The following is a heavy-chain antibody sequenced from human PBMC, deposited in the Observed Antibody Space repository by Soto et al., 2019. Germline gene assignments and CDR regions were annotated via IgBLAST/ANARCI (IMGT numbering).Heavy chain of an antibody. CDR1: GFIFSAYA. D-gene: IGHD7-27*01. CDR2: IGVSDGSR. Sequence: GGSLRLSCAASGFIFSAYAMGWVRQPPGKGLEWVSSIGVSDGSRYYADSVKGRFSISRDNSENTVYLQMTGLRAEDTAVYYCVKDTPAWSPVWGYDYWGQGVQVTVSS. CDR3: VKDTPAWSPVWGYDY. V-gene: IGHV3-23*01. J-gene: IGHJ4*02.